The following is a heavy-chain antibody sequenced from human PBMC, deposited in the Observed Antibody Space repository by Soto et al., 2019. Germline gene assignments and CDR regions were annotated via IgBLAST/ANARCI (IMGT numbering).Heavy chain of an antibody. CDR3: ARDLAVAVSIGDYYYGMGV. J-gene: IGHJ6*02. Sequence: ASVKVSCKASGYTFTGYYMHWVRQAPGQGLEWMGWINPNSGGTNYAQKFQGRVTMTRDTSISTAYMELSRLRSDDTAVYYCARDLAVAVSIGDYYYGMGVWGQGTTVTVSS. CDR2: INPNSGGT. CDR1: GYTFTGYY. D-gene: IGHD6-19*01. V-gene: IGHV1-2*02.